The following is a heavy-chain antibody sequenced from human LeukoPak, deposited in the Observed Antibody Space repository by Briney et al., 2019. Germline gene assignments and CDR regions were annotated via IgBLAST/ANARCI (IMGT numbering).Heavy chain of an antibody. V-gene: IGHV3-48*03. CDR3: LRDRVHTALVTGPAGLGLVSYDYNCLDV. CDR1: VFSVSISA. CDR2: ISGSGSSI. Sequence: RTGGSLRLSCAASVFSVSISAMNSVRQAPGKGLEWIAHISGSGSSIHYADSVKGRVTISRDNAKNSLYLQMNSLRAEDTDVYYCLRDRVHTALVTGPAGLGLVSYDYNCLDVGGKGTTVTVSS. D-gene: IGHD5-18*01. J-gene: IGHJ6*03.